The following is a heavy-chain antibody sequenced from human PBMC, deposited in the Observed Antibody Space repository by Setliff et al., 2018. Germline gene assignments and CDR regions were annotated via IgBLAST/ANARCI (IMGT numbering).Heavy chain of an antibody. CDR2: IKQDGSEK. V-gene: IGHV3-7*01. D-gene: IGHD3-22*01. CDR3: ARVGRVGYYESFQY. Sequence: GGSLRLSCAASGFTFSNYWMSWVRQAPGKGLEWVANIKQDGSEKYYVDSVKGRFTTSRDNAKNSLYLQMNSLRAEDTAVYYCARVGRVGYYESFQYWGQGTLVTVSS. J-gene: IGHJ1*01. CDR1: GFTFSNYW.